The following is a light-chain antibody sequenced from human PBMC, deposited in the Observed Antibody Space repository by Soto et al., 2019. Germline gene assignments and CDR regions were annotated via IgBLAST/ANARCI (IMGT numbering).Light chain of an antibody. J-gene: IGKJ4*01. CDR2: GAS. CDR1: QSVSSN. Sequence: EIVMTQSPATLSVSPGERATLSCRASQSVSSNLAWYQQKPGQAPRLLIYGASTRATGIPARFSGSGSGTEFTLTISSLQPDDFATDDCQEYSSYSTFGGGTKVDIK. CDR3: QEYSSYST. V-gene: IGKV3-15*01.